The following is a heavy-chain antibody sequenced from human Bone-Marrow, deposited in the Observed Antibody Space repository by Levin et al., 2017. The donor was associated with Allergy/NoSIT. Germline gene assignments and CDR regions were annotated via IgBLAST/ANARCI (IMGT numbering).Heavy chain of an antibody. V-gene: IGHV4-34*01. CDR3: ASATAYSSTSAEYFQH. Sequence: SQTLSLTCAVYGGSFSGYYWSWIRQPPGKGLEWIGEINHSGSTNYNPSLKSRVTISVDTSKNQFSLKLSSVTAADTAVYYCASATAYSSTSAEYFQHWGQGTLVTVSS. J-gene: IGHJ1*01. CDR1: GGSFSGYY. D-gene: IGHD6-13*01. CDR2: INHSGST.